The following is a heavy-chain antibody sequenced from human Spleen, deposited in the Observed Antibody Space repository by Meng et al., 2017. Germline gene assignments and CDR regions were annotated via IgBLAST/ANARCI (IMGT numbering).Heavy chain of an antibody. CDR3: ARGKGRSLWFGELMGYSMDV. CDR1: GGSISSDY. V-gene: IGHV4-59*01. D-gene: IGHD3-10*01. CDR2: IYYTGST. J-gene: IGHJ6*02. Sequence: SETLSLTCTVSGGSISSDYWSWIRQPPGKGLEWIGYIYYTGSTNYNPSLKSRVTISVDTSKNQFSLKLSSVTAADTAVYYCARGKGRSLWFGELMGYSMDVWGQGTTVTVSS.